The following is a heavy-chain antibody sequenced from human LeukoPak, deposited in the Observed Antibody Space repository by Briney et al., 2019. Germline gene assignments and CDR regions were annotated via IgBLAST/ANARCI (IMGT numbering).Heavy chain of an antibody. CDR2: IYYSGST. CDR1: GGSMSSYY. Sequence: SETLSLTCTVSGGSMSSYYWSWIRHPPGKGLEWVGYIYYSGSTNYNPSLKSRVTISVDTSKNQFSLKLSSVTAADTAVYYCARDRCSGGSCHSDYRGQGTLVTVSS. V-gene: IGHV4-59*01. D-gene: IGHD2-15*01. J-gene: IGHJ4*02. CDR3: ARDRCSGGSCHSDY.